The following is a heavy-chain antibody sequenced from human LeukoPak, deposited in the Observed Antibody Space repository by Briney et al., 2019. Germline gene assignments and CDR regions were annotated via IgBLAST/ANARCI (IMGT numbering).Heavy chain of an antibody. J-gene: IGHJ6*04. CDR2: IGGTGVRT. D-gene: IGHD3-10*02. V-gene: IGHV3-23*01. Sequence: GGSLRLSCASSGFTFSSYAMSWVRQAPGKGLEWVSTIGGTGVRTYYADSVKGRFTISRDNAKNSLYLQMNSLRAEDTAVYYCAELGITMIGGVWGKGTTVTISS. CDR3: AELGITMIGGV. CDR1: GFTFSSYA.